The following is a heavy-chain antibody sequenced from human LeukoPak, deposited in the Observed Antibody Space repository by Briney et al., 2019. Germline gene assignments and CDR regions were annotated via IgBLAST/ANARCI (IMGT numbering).Heavy chain of an antibody. CDR2: ISSSSSST. CDR3: AGAYSTSWFDY. CDR1: GFTFSSYW. D-gene: IGHD6-13*01. J-gene: IGHJ4*02. V-gene: IGHV3-48*04. Sequence: PGGSLRLSCVASGFTFSSYWMHWVRQAPGKGLEWVSHISSSSSSTNYADSVKGRFTISRDNAKNSLSLQMNSLRAEDTAVYYCAGAYSTSWFDYWGQGAFVTVSS.